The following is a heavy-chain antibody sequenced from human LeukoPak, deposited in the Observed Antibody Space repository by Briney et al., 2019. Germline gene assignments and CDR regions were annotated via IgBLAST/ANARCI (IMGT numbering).Heavy chain of an antibody. CDR1: GFTFSRFA. CDR3: ARDGGHPHTNWYRAC. J-gene: IGHJ4*02. V-gene: IGHV3-23*01. Sequence: PGGSLRLSCAASGFTFSRFAMTWVRQAPGKGLEWVSTIIDTGDNTFYADSVKGRFTISRDNSKNTLSLQMTSLRAEDTAVYFCARDGGHPHTNWYRACWGQGTLVTVSS. D-gene: IGHD1-1*01. CDR2: IIDTGDNT.